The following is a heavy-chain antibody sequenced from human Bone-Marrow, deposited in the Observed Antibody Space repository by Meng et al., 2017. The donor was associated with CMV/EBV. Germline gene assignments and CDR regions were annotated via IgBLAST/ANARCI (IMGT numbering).Heavy chain of an antibody. CDR2: ISAYNGNT. Sequence: ASVKVSCKASGYTFTSYGISWVRQAPGQGLEWMGWISAYNGNTNYAQKLQGRVTMTTDTSTRTAYMELRSLRSDDTAVYYCARFVVVPAAIPFLYFDYWGQGTLVTVSS. D-gene: IGHD2-2*01. CDR1: GYTFTSYG. CDR3: ARFVVVPAAIPFLYFDY. J-gene: IGHJ4*02. V-gene: IGHV1-18*01.